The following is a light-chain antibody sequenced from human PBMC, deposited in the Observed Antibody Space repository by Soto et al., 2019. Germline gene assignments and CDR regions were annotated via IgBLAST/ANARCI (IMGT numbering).Light chain of an antibody. J-gene: IGKJ1*01. CDR2: DAS. V-gene: IGKV3-11*01. CDR3: QQHSHWPPWT. CDR1: QSVSSY. Sequence: EIVLTQSPATLSLSPGERATLSCMASQSVSSYLAWYQQKPGQAPRLLIYDASNRATGIPARFSGSGSGTDFTLTISNLEPEDFAVYYCQQHSHWPPWTFGQGTKVDIK.